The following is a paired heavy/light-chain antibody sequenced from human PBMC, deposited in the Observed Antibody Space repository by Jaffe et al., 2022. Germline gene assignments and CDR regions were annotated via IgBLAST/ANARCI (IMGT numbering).Light chain of an antibody. CDR1: QGISSY. CDR3: QQYYSFPPT. J-gene: IGKJ1*01. V-gene: IGKV1D-8*02. CDR2: AAS. Sequence: AIWMTQSPSLLSASTGDRVTISCRMSQGISSYLAWYQQKPGKAPELLIYAASTLQSGVPSRFSGSGSGTDFTLTISCLQSEDFATYYCQQYYSFPPTFGQGTKVEIK.
Heavy chain of an antibody. CDR2: ISGSGGST. J-gene: IGHJ6*03. Sequence: EVQLLESGGGLVQPGGSLRLSCAASGFTFSSYAMSWVRQAPGKGLEWVSAISGSGGSTYYADSVKGRFTISRDNSKNTLYLQMNSLRAEDTAVYYCARERPGYSSSWPGVGYMDVWGKGTTVTVSS. D-gene: IGHD6-13*01. CDR3: ARERPGYSSSWPGVGYMDV. CDR1: GFTFSSYA. V-gene: IGHV3-23*01.